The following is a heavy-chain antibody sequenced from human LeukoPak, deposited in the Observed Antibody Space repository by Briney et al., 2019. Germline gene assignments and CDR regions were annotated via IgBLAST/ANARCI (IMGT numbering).Heavy chain of an antibody. Sequence: ASVKVSCKVSGYTLTELSMHWVRQAPGKGLEWMGGFDPEDGETIYAQKFQGRVTMTEDTSTDTAYMELSSLRSEDTAVYYCATAYDILTGYSGYYYYGMDVWGQGTTVTVSS. CDR1: GYTLTELS. D-gene: IGHD3-9*01. V-gene: IGHV1-24*01. J-gene: IGHJ6*02. CDR3: ATAYDILTGYSGYYYYGMDV. CDR2: FDPEDGET.